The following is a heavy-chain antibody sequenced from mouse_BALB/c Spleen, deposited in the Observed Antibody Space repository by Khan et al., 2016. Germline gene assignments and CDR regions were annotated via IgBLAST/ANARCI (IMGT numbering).Heavy chain of an antibody. CDR3: ARSYYGYFAMDY. Sequence: QLQLKQSGTELPRPGASVKLSCKVSGYTFTDYYLHWVKQRTGQGLEWIGEIFPGSGITYYNEKFKGKASLTADTSSSTAYMQLSSLTSEDSAVYFCARSYYGYFAMDYWGHGASVTVSS. CDR2: IFPGSGIT. V-gene: IGHV1-77*01. CDR1: GYTFTDYY. D-gene: IGHD1-2*01. J-gene: IGHJ4*01.